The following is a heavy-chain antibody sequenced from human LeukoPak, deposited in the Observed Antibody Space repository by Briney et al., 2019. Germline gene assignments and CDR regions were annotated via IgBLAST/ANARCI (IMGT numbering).Heavy chain of an antibody. V-gene: IGHV3-23*01. CDR3: AKDTYSSSPYYFDY. Sequence: GGSLRLSCAAAGVTFNDYAMTWVRQAPGKGLKWVSGISSGGSTYYADSVKGRFTISRDNSKNTLFLQMNSLRAEDTAVYYCAKDTYSSSPYYFDYWGQGTLVTVSS. J-gene: IGHJ4*02. D-gene: IGHD6-6*01. CDR2: ISSGGST. CDR1: GVTFNDYA.